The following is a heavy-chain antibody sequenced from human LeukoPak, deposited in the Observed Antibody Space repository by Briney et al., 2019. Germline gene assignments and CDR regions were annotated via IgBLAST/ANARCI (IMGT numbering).Heavy chain of an antibody. Sequence: GGSLRLSCAASGFTFSSYEMNWVRQAPGKGLEWVSYISSSGSTIYYADSVKGRFTISRDNAKNSLYLQMNSLRAEDTAVYYCAREASIYDFWSGYPRVVEDWGQGTLVTVSS. CDR3: AREASIYDFWSGYPRVVED. CDR1: GFTFSSYE. CDR2: ISSSGSTI. J-gene: IGHJ4*02. D-gene: IGHD3-3*01. V-gene: IGHV3-48*03.